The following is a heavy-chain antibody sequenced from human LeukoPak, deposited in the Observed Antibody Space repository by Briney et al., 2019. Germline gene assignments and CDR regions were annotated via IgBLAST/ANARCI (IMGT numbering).Heavy chain of an antibody. V-gene: IGHV4-4*02. D-gene: IGHD5-12*01. Sequence: SETLSLTCAVSGGSISSSNWWSWVRQPPGKGLEWIGEIYHSGSTNYNPSLKSRVTISLDKSNNQFSLKLSSVTAADTAVYYCARGGSGYDPFYYYYYMDVWGKGTTVTVSS. CDR2: IYHSGST. J-gene: IGHJ6*03. CDR3: ARGGSGYDPFYYYYYMDV. CDR1: GGSISSSNW.